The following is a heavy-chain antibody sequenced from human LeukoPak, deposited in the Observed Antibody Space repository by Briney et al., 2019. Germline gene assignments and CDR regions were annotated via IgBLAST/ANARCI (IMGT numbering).Heavy chain of an antibody. CDR2: ISGSGGST. J-gene: IGHJ5*02. V-gene: IGHV3-23*01. CDR3: AKEQLLLRVETYNWFDP. Sequence: GGSLRLSCAASGFTFSSYAMSWVRQAPGKGLEWVSAISGSGGSTYYADSVKGRFTISRDNSKNTLYLQMNSLRAEDTVVYYCAKEQLLLRVETYNWFDPWGQGTLVTVSS. CDR1: GFTFSSYA. D-gene: IGHD2-2*01.